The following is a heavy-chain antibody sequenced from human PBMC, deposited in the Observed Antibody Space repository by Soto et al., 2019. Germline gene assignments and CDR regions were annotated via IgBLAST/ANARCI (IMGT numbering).Heavy chain of an antibody. V-gene: IGHV4-30-2*01. CDR2: ISHSGST. J-gene: IGHJ4*02. D-gene: IGHD6-19*01. Sequence: NPSETLSLTCAVSGGSISSGGHSWGWIRQPPGKGLEWIGYISHSGSTYYNPSLKSRVTISVDRSKNQFSLKLSSVTAADTAVYYCARGGLLPDYWGQGTLVTVSS. CDR1: GGSISSGGHS. CDR3: ARGGLLPDY.